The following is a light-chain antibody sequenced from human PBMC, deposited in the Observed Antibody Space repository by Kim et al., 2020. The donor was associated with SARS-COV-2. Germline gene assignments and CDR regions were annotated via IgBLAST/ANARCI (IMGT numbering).Light chain of an antibody. CDR2: GAS. Sequence: SVAEGERGTLSGRASQSVKNNSAWYQQRRGHATRLLIYGASTRATDISARFSGSGSGTEFTLTSRILQSEDLAVYYCQQYNDWPLLTFGGGTKV. V-gene: IGKV3-15*01. CDR1: QSVKNN. CDR3: QQYNDWPLLT. J-gene: IGKJ4*01.